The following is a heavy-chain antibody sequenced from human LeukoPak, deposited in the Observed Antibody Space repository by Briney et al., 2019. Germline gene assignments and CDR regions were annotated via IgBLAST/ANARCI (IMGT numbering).Heavy chain of an antibody. V-gene: IGHV3-7*01. J-gene: IGHJ4*02. CDR1: GFTFSSYR. CDR2: IKQDGSGK. D-gene: IGHD5-12*01. CDR3: ARDASGYALYFDY. Sequence: PGGSLRLSCAASGFTFSSYRMSWVRQAPGEGLRWVANIKQDGSGKYYVDSVNGRFTISRDNAKNSLYLQMNSLRAEDTAVYYCARDASGYALYFDYWGQGTLVTVSS.